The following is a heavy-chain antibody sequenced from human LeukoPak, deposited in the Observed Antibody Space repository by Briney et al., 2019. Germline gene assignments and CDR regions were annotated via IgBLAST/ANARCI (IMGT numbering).Heavy chain of an antibody. CDR1: GGSISSGSYY. CDR2: IYTSGST. V-gene: IGHV4-61*02. CDR3: ARVGSSGYYDYFDY. D-gene: IGHD3-22*01. Sequence: PSQTLSLTXTVSGGSISSGSYYWSWIRQPAGKGLEWIGRIYTSGSTNYNPSLKSRVTISVDTSKNQFSLKLSSVTAADTAVYYCARVGSSGYYDYFDYWGQGTLVTVSS. J-gene: IGHJ4*02.